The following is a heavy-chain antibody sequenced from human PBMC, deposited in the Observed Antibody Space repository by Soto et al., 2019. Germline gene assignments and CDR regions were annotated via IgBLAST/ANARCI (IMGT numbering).Heavy chain of an antibody. D-gene: IGHD3-10*01. Sequence: GGSLRLSCAASGFTFSSYAMSWVRQAPGKGLEWVSAISGSGGSTYYADSVKGRFTISRDNSKNTLYLQMNSLRAEDTAVYYCAKESPFYYGSGSYYTPRGDFEYWGQGTLVTVS. V-gene: IGHV3-23*01. CDR3: AKESPFYYGSGSYYTPRGDFEY. J-gene: IGHJ4*02. CDR1: GFTFSSYA. CDR2: ISGSGGST.